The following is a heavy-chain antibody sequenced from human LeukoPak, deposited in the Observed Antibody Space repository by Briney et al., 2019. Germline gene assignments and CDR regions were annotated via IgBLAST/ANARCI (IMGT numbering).Heavy chain of an antibody. CDR1: GYTFTSYG. CDR2: INPNSGGT. V-gene: IGHV1-2*02. J-gene: IGHJ4*02. CDR3: ARWTSGAAVDY. Sequence: GASVKVSCKASGYTFTSYGISWVRQAPGQGLEWMGWINPNSGGTNYAQKFQGRITMTRDTSISTAYMELSRLRSDDTAVYYCARWTSGAAVDYWGQGTLVTVSS. D-gene: IGHD6-13*01.